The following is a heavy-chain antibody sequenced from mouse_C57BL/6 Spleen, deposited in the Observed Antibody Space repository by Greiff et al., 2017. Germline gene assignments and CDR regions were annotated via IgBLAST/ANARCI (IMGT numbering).Heavy chain of an antibody. D-gene: IGHD2-3*01. CDR1: GYTFTSYW. V-gene: IGHV1-64*01. CDR2: IHPNSGST. J-gene: IGHJ4*01. Sequence: QVQLQQPGAELVKPGASVKLSCTASGYTFTSYWMHWVKQRPGQGLEWIGMIHPNSGSTNYNEKFKSKATLTVDKSSSTAYMQLSSLTSEDSAVYYYASYDGYSYYAMDYWGQGTPVTVSS. CDR3: ASYDGYSYYAMDY.